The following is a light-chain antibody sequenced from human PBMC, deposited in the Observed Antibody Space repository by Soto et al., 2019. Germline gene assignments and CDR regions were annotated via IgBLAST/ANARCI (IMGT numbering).Light chain of an antibody. CDR1: SSDVGAYNY. CDR2: EVT. Sequence: QSALTQPPSASGSPGQSATISCTGTSSDVGAYNYVSWYQQHPGKAPKLMIYEVTKRPSGVPDRFSGSKSSNTASLTVSGLLAEDEADYYCSSHAGINNVVFGGGTQLTVL. CDR3: SSHAGINNVV. V-gene: IGLV2-8*01. J-gene: IGLJ3*02.